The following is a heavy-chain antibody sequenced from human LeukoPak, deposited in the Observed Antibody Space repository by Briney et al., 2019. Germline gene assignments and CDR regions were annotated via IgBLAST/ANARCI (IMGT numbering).Heavy chain of an antibody. J-gene: IGHJ5*02. CDR3: ARHGDFRSGKSWFDP. V-gene: IGHV4-4*09. CDR2: IYTSGGT. D-gene: IGHD3-3*01. Sequence: PSETLSLTCTVSGDSISAYYGSWIRQPPGKGLEWIGYIYTSGGTNYNPSLKSRVTISVDTSKNQFSLKLTSVTAADTAVYYCARHGDFRSGKSWFDPWGQGTLVTVSS. CDR1: GDSISAYY.